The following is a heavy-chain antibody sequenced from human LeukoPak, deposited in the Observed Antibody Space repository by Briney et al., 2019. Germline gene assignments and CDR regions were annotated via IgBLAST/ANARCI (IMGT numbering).Heavy chain of an antibody. CDR1: GGSISTFF. J-gene: IGHJ6*02. D-gene: IGHD3-10*01. V-gene: IGHV4-59*12. CDR2: IYYSGST. CDR3: ARSSYGPGSYVYYGLDV. Sequence: SETLSLTCTVSGGSISTFFWSWIRQPPGKRLEWIGYIYYSGSTSYNPSLKSRVTISVDTSKNQFSLKLSSVTAADTAVYYCARSSYGPGSYVYYGLDVWGQGTTVTVSS.